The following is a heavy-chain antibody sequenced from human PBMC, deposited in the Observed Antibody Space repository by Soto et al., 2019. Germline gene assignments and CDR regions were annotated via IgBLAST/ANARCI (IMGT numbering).Heavy chain of an antibody. J-gene: IGHJ6*02. Sequence: KGLEWVSTISSGAATYYADSVKGRFTISRDNSKNTLYLQMNSLRAEDTAVYYCAKRTARAEVREYYGMDGWGQAISV. V-gene: IGHV3-23*01. CDR2: ISSGAAT. CDR3: AKRTARAEVREYYGMDG. D-gene: IGHD6-13*01.